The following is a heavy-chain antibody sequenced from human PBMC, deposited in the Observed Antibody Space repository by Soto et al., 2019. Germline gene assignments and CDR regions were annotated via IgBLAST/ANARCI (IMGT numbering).Heavy chain of an antibody. Sequence: QVQLVQSGAEVKKPGPSVKVSCKASGGTFSSYAISWVRQAPGQGLEWMGGIIPIFGTANYAQKFQGRVTITADESTSTAYMELSSLGSEDTAVYYCGYSGYELPMGLKDYWGQGTLVTVSS. CDR2: IIPIFGTA. J-gene: IGHJ4*02. CDR1: GGTFSSYA. D-gene: IGHD5-12*01. CDR3: GYSGYELPMGLKDY. V-gene: IGHV1-69*12.